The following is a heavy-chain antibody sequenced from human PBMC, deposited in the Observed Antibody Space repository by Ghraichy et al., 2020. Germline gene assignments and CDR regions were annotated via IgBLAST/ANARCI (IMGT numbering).Heavy chain of an antibody. CDR3: ARGSTVVRFFYYDGMDV. V-gene: IGHV3-48*02. D-gene: IGHD4-23*01. J-gene: IGHJ6*02. CDR2: ITSSSRTI. Sequence: GGSRLSCVGSGFTFSGYLMNWVRQSPGKGLEWVSYITSSSRTISYADSVKGRFTISRDNAHNSLYLQMNSLRDEDTAVYYCARGSTVVRFFYYDGMDVWGQGTTVTVSS. CDR1: GFTFSGYL.